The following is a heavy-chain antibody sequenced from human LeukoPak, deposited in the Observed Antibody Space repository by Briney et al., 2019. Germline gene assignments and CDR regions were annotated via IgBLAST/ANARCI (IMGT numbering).Heavy chain of an antibody. CDR3: AGVFGVGASDY. D-gene: IGHD3-3*01. CDR1: GFTFSSYE. Sequence: GGSLRLSCAASGFTFSSYEMNWVRQAPGKGLEWVASIKQDGSEKYYVDSVKGRVTISRDNAKNSLYLQMNSLRAEDTAVYYWAGVFGVGASDYWGQGTPVTVSS. J-gene: IGHJ4*02. V-gene: IGHV3-7*01. CDR2: IKQDGSEK.